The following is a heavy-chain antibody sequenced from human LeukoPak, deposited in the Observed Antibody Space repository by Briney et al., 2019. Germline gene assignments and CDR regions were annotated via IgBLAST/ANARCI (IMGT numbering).Heavy chain of an antibody. J-gene: IGHJ4*02. Sequence: PGGSLRLSCAASGFTFDDYAMHWVRQAPGKGLEWVSGISWNSGSIGYADSVKGRFTISRDSSKNTLYLQMNSLRAEDTAVYYCAKRGAEVGTTIAPGDYWGQGSLVTVSS. D-gene: IGHD1-26*01. CDR1: GFTFDDYA. CDR2: ISWNSGSI. V-gene: IGHV3-9*01. CDR3: AKRGAEVGTTIAPGDY.